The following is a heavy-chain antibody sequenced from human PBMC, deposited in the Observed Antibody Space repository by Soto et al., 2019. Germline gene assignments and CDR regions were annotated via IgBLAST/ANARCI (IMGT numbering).Heavy chain of an antibody. D-gene: IGHD2-21*01. Sequence: GASVKVSCKASGYTFTSYGISWVRQAPGQGLEWMGWISAYNGNTNYAQKLQGRATMTTDTSTSTAYMELRSLRSDDTAVYYCAREAQYCGGSGSDAFDIWGQGTMVTVSS. CDR2: ISAYNGNT. V-gene: IGHV1-18*01. CDR3: AREAQYCGGSGSDAFDI. J-gene: IGHJ3*02. CDR1: GYTFTSYG.